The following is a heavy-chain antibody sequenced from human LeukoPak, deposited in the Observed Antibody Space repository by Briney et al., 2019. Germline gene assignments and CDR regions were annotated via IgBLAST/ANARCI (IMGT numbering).Heavy chain of an antibody. CDR1: GGPISSRGYY. J-gene: IGHJ5*02. D-gene: IGHD3-9*01. CDR2: IYYSGST. CDR3: SESRRSFDWFDP. V-gene: IGHV4-39*01. Sequence: SETLSLTCTVSGGPISSRGYYWCWIRQPPGKGLQWIGNIYYSGSTYYNPSLKSRVTISVDTSKNQFSLKLSSVTAADTAVYYCSESRRSFDWFDPWGQGTLVTVSS.